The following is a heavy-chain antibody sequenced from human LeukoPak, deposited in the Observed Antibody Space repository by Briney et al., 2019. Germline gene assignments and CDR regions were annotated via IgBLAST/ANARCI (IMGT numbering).Heavy chain of an antibody. J-gene: IGHJ5*01. CDR1: GLTFSSYA. CDR3: AREGGYDFWSGHYNPIHWFDS. Sequence: GGSLRLSCAASGLTFSSYAMMWLRQAPGKGLEWVSAIIGNGGWALYADSVKGRFTISRDNTKNTLYLQMSSLRAEDTAVYSFAREGGYDFWSGHYNPIHWFDSWGQGTLVTVSS. CDR2: IIGNGGWA. V-gene: IGHV3-23*01. D-gene: IGHD3-3*01.